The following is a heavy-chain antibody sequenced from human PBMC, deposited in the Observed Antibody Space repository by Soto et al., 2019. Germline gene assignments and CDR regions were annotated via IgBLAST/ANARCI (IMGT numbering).Heavy chain of an antibody. J-gene: IGHJ4*02. V-gene: IGHV1-69*13. CDR3: ATSGGRDGYSFDY. CDR2: IIPMFGTP. D-gene: IGHD5-12*01. Sequence: ASVKVSCKASGVTFNRQDMRWVRQAPGQGLEWMGGIIPMFGTPHYAEKFQDRVTITADESTGTAYLELSSLTSEDTAVYHCATSGGRDGYSFDYWGPGTLVTVSS. CDR1: GVTFNRQD.